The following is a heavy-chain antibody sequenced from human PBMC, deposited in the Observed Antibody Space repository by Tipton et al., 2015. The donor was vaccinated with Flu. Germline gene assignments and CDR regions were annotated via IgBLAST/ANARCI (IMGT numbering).Heavy chain of an antibody. J-gene: IGHJ4*02. CDR2: IRQDGNEK. Sequence: SLRLSCAASGFTFSTYGMHWVRQGPDKGLEWVANIRQDGNEKWYEDSVKGRFTISRDNAKNSLYLQINSLGDEDTAVYYCVKMPDFDFWGQGTLVTVSS. CDR1: GFTFSTYG. CDR3: VKMPDFDF. D-gene: IGHD1-14*01. V-gene: IGHV3-7*01.